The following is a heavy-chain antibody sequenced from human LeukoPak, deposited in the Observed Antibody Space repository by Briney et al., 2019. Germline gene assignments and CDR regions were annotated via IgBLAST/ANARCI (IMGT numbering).Heavy chain of an antibody. Sequence: GESLKISCKGSGFTLTDHWIAWVRQMPGRGLEWVGIIHPGVSDTPKSPSFQGQVVISVDRSISTAYLQCNSLKASETAMYYCAASPPHCGADCPFDYWGQGTLVTVSS. D-gene: IGHD2-21*02. J-gene: IGHJ4*02. V-gene: IGHV5-51*01. CDR1: GFTLTDHW. CDR3: AASPPHCGADCPFDY. CDR2: IHPGVSDT.